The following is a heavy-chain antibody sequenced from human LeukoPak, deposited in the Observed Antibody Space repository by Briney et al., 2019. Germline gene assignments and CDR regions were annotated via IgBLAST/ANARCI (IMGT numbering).Heavy chain of an antibody. CDR2: IIPILGIA. Sequence: SVKVSCKASGGTFSSYAISWVRQAPGQGLEWMGRIIPILGIANYAQKFQGRVTITADKSTSTAYMELSSLRSEDTAVYYCARAPPYWSSTSCPSLNWGQGTLVTVSS. CDR3: ARAPPYWSSTSCPSLN. V-gene: IGHV1-69*04. CDR1: GGTFSSYA. J-gene: IGHJ4*02. D-gene: IGHD2-2*01.